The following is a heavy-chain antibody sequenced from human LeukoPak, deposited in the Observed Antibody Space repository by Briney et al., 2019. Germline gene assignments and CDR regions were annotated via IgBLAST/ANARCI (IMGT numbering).Heavy chain of an antibody. CDR2: ISYDGSNK. Sequence: PGRSLRLSCAASGFTFSSYGMHWVRQAPGKGLEWVAVISYDGSNKYYADSVKGRFTISRDNSKNTLYLQMNSLRAEDTAVYYCAKGRASIAAAGLFDYWGQGTLVTVSS. CDR3: AKGRASIAAAGLFDY. D-gene: IGHD6-13*01. J-gene: IGHJ4*02. V-gene: IGHV3-30*18. CDR1: GFTFSSYG.